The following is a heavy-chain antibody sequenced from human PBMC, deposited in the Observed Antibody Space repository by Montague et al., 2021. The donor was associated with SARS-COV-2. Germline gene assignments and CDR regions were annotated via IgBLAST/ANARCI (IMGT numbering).Heavy chain of an antibody. Sequence: SLSLSCAASGFTFSSYEMNWVRQAPGKGLEWVSYISSSVSTIYYADSVKGRFTISRDNAKNSLYLQLNSLRAEDTALYYCARGGTYYDFWSGFHNYYYGMDVWGQGTTVTVSS. D-gene: IGHD3-3*01. J-gene: IGHJ6*02. CDR3: ARGGTYYDFWSGFHNYYYGMDV. CDR1: GFTFSSYE. CDR2: ISSSVSTI. V-gene: IGHV3-48*03.